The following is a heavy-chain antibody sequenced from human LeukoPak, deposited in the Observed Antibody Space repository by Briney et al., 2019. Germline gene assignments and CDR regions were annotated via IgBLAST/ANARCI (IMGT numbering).Heavy chain of an antibody. D-gene: IGHD3-22*01. CDR1: GGSISSSNW. Sequence: SGTLSLTCAVSGGSISSSNWWSWVRQPPGEGLEWIGEIYHSGSTNYNPSLKSRVTISVDKSKNQFSLRLSSVTAADTAVYYCARGGRITMSENAFDIWGQGTMVTVSS. CDR2: IYHSGST. CDR3: ARGGRITMSENAFDI. J-gene: IGHJ3*02. V-gene: IGHV4-4*02.